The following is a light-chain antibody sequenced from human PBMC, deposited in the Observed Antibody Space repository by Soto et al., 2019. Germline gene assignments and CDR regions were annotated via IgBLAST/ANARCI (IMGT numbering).Light chain of an antibody. CDR2: DVS. CDR3: SSYTSSTTVL. Sequence: QPVLTQPASVSASPGQSIAISCTGTSSDVGGYDYVSWYQQHPGKAPKLMIYDVSERPSGVSDRFSGSKSGNTASLTISGLHAEDEAHYYCSSYTSSTTVLFGGGTKLTVL. CDR1: SSDVGGYDY. V-gene: IGLV2-14*03. J-gene: IGLJ2*01.